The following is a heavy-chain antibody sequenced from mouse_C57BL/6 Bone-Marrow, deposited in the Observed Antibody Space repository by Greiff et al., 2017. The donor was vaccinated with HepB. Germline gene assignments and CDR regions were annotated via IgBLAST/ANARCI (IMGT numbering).Heavy chain of an antibody. D-gene: IGHD1-1*01. CDR2: IRSKSNNYAT. CDR3: VRGTTGVAPYWYFDV. J-gene: IGHJ1*03. V-gene: IGHV10-1*01. CDR1: GFSFNTYA. Sequence: EVQLVESGGGLVQPKGSLKLSCAASGFSFNTYAMNWVRQAPGKGLEWVARIRSKSNNYATYYADSVKDRFTISRDDSESMLYLQMNNLKTEDTAMYYCVRGTTGVAPYWYFDVWGTGTTVTVSS.